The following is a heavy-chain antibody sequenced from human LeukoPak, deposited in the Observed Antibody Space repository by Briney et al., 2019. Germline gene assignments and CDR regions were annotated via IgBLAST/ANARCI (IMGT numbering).Heavy chain of an antibody. Sequence: SETLSLTCTVSGGSIRTDGSYWAWIRQPPGKGLEWIGSIYIDGIAHYNSSLQSRVTLSIDTSKNHFSLRLTSVTAADTAVFYCARLFTRAWEYRYGMDVWGQGTAVTVSS. CDR2: IYIDGIA. J-gene: IGHJ6*02. CDR3: ARLFTRAWEYRYGMDV. CDR1: GGSIRTDGSY. D-gene: IGHD1-26*01. V-gene: IGHV4-39*02.